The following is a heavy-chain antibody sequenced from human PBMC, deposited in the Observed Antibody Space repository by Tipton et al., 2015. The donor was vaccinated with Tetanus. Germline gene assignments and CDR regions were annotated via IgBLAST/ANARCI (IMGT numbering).Heavy chain of an antibody. CDR3: ASGWRYYYDTTGFSDY. J-gene: IGHJ4*02. V-gene: IGHV4-4*02. D-gene: IGHD3-22*01. CDR1: GGSIDSINW. Sequence: TLSLTCAVSGGSIDSINWWSWVRQPPGQGLEWIGETSDSGYTNYNPSLKSRVTISVDKSKDQFSLKLDSVTAADTAVYYCASGWRYYYDTTGFSDYWGQGTLVTVSS. CDR2: TSDSGYT.